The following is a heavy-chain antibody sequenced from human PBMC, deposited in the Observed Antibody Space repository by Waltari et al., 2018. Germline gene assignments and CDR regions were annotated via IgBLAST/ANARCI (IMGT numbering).Heavy chain of an antibody. CDR2: ISSSSSYI. CDR3: ARRIAAAGDYGMDV. Sequence: EVQLVESGGGLVKPGGSLRLSCAASGFTFSSYSMNWVRQAPGKGLEWVSSISSSSSYIYYADSVNGRFTISRDNAKNSLYLQMNSLRAEDTAVYYCARRIAAAGDYGMDVWGQGTTVTVSS. V-gene: IGHV3-21*01. J-gene: IGHJ6*02. D-gene: IGHD6-13*01. CDR1: GFTFSSYS.